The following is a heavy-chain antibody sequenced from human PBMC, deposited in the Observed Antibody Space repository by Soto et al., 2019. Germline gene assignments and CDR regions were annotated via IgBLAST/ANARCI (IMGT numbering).Heavy chain of an antibody. D-gene: IGHD6-6*01. Sequence: EVQLLESGGGLVQPGGSLRLSCAASGFTFSNYVMSWVRQAPGQGLEWVSAITGSGGDTYYADSVKGRFTISRDNSKSTFYLQMNSLRAEDTAFYYCAKRSASTRPYYFDYWGQGTLVPVSS. V-gene: IGHV3-23*01. J-gene: IGHJ4*02. CDR3: AKRSASTRPYYFDY. CDR1: GFTFSNYV. CDR2: ITGSGGDT.